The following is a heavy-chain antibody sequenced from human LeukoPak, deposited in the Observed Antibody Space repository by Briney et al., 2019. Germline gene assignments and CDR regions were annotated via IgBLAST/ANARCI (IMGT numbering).Heavy chain of an antibody. Sequence: PSETLSLTCTVSGGSVSGGSYRWTWIRQPPGKALEWIGYIYYTGSTNYNPSLKSRVTISIDTSKNQFSLKLNSVTAADTAVYYCARLGLFTTRTTDYWGQGTLVTVSS. CDR2: IYYTGST. CDR3: ARLGLFTTRTTDY. V-gene: IGHV4-61*01. J-gene: IGHJ4*02. D-gene: IGHD1-1*01. CDR1: GGSVSGGSYR.